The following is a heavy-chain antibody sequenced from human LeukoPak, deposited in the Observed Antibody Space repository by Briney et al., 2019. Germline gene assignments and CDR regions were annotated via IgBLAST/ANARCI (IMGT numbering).Heavy chain of an antibody. J-gene: IGHJ4*02. Sequence: ASVKVSCKASGYTFTSYGISWVRHAPGQGLEWMGWISAYKGNTNYAQKLQGRVTMTTDPSTSPAYMELRSLRSDGTAVYYCARDEGYSSSWYGDYWGQGTLVTVSS. CDR1: GYTFTSYG. V-gene: IGHV1-18*01. CDR3: ARDEGYSSSWYGDY. D-gene: IGHD6-13*01. CDR2: ISAYKGNT.